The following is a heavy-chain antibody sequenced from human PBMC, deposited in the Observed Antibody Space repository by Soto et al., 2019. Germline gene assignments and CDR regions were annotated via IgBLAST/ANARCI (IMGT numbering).Heavy chain of an antibody. D-gene: IGHD5-18*01. Sequence: PGGSLRLSCTASGFTFGDYAMSWFRQAPGKGLELVGFIRSKAYGGTTEYAASVKGRFTISRDDSKSIAYLQMNSLKTEDTAVYYCTRGSLRMSLEDTAMGACDYWGQGTLVTVSS. CDR2: IRSKAYGGTT. V-gene: IGHV3-49*03. J-gene: IGHJ4*02. CDR3: TRGSLRMSLEDTAMGACDY. CDR1: GFTFGDYA.